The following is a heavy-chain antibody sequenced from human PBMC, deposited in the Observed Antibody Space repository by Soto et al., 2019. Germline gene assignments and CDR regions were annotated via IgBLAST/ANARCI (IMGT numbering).Heavy chain of an antibody. V-gene: IGHV1-18*01. CDR1: GYTFTSYS. CDR3: ARDLAAAGPFDY. J-gene: IGHJ4*02. D-gene: IGHD6-13*01. Sequence: QVQLVQSGAEVKKPGASVKVSCKASGYTFTSYSISWVRQAPGQGLEWMGWINPYNGNTNYAQKLQGRVTMTTDTSASTAYMELRSLRSDDTAVYYCARDLAAAGPFDYWGQGTLVTVSS. CDR2: INPYNGNT.